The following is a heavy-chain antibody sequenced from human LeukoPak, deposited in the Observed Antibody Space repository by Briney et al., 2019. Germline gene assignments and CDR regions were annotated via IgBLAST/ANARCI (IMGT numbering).Heavy chain of an antibody. CDR2: IYWDDDK. V-gene: IGHV2-5*02. CDR1: GFSVSTSGVG. D-gene: IGHD3-22*01. Sequence: CGPTLVQPTQPLTLTCTLSGFSVSTSGVGGSWIRQPPAKALERLALIYWDDDKRYSPTLKSSFTIAKDTSKSQVVLTLTNMDPLDTATYYCAHTPSYYDRYYFDYWGQGALVTVCS. J-gene: IGHJ4*02. CDR3: AHTPSYYDRYYFDY.